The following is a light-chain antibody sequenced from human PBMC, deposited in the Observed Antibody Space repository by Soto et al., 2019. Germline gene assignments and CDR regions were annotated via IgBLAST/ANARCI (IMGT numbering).Light chain of an antibody. Sequence: DIQMTQSPSSLSVSVGDRVTITCRASQGIGGFLNWYQQKLGKAPKLLIYAASSLQSGVPSRFSGSGSGTDFTLTISSLQPEDFATDYCQQSYSTPLTFGGGTKVEI. V-gene: IGKV1-39*01. CDR3: QQSYSTPLT. CDR2: AAS. CDR1: QGIGGF. J-gene: IGKJ4*01.